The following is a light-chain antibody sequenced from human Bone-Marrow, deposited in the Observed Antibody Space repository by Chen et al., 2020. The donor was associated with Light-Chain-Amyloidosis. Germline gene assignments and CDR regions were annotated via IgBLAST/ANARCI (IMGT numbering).Light chain of an antibody. J-gene: IGLJ3*02. CDR1: TIGSTT. CDR3: QVWDRSSDRPV. Sequence: SYVLTQPSSVSVAPGPTATIACGGNTIGSTTVHWYQQTPGRAPLLVVYDVSDRPSGIPERLSGSNSGTTATLTISRVEAGDEADYYCQVWDRSSDRPVFGGGTKLTVL. V-gene: IGLV3-21*02. CDR2: DVS.